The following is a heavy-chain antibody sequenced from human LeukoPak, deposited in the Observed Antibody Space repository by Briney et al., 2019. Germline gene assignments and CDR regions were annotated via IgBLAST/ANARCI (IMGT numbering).Heavy chain of an antibody. V-gene: IGHV3-74*01. CDR2: IGDDGSST. J-gene: IGHJ4*02. CDR3: ARGKGSSWYVGSY. CDR1: GFTLSNYW. D-gene: IGHD6-13*01. Sequence: GGSLRLSCAASGFTLSNYWMDWVRQAPGKGLVWVSRIGDDGSSTNYADSVKGRFTVSRDNAKNTLYLQMNSLRAEDTAVYYCARGKGSSWYVGSYWGQGTLVTVSS.